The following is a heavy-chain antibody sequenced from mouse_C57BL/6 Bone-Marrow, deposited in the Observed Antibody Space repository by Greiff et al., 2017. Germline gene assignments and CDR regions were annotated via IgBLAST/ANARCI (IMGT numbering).Heavy chain of an antibody. J-gene: IGHJ1*03. D-gene: IGHD1-1*01. V-gene: IGHV1-74*01. Sequence: QVQLQQPGAELVKPGASVKVSCKASGYTFTSYWMHWVKQRPGQGLEWIGRIHPSDSVTNYNQKFKGKATLTVDKSSSTAYMQLSSLTSEDSAVYYCAIGTTTVVAAGYFDVWGTGTTVPVSS. CDR2: IHPSDSVT. CDR3: AIGTTTVVAAGYFDV. CDR1: GYTFTSYW.